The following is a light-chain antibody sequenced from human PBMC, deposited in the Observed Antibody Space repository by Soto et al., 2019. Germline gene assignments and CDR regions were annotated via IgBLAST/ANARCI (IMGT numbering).Light chain of an antibody. CDR1: QGVGTK. CDR2: GTS. J-gene: IGKJ1*01. CDR3: QQYGSSPRT. Sequence: MSHSPGTLFVYPGETAILSRRASQGVGTKLAWYQQKPGQAPRLLIYGTSTRATGIPDRFSGSGSGTDFTLTISRLEPEDVAVYYCQQYGSSPRTFGQGTKVDIK. V-gene: IGKV3-20*01.